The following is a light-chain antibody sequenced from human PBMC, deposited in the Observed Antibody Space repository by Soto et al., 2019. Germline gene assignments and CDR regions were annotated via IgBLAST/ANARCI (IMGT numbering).Light chain of an antibody. V-gene: IGKV3-20*01. CDR2: GAS. J-gene: IGKJ1*01. CDR3: QPYVSSAT. CDR1: QSVDSRF. Sequence: EIVLTQSPGSLSLSPGERATLSCRASQSVDSRFFAWYQQKPGQAPRLLIYGASNRATGIPDRFSGSGSGTYFTLTISRLEPEVFAVYYCQPYVSSATFGQGPKVEMK.